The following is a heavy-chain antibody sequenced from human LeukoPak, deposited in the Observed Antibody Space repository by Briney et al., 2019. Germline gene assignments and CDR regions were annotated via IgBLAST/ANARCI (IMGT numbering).Heavy chain of an antibody. CDR2: IYYSGNT. CDR1: GGSISSYY. V-gene: IGHV4-59*08. D-gene: IGHD5-18*01. CDR3: ARVGYSYGFDY. J-gene: IGHJ4*02. Sequence: SETLSLTCTVSGGSISSYYWSWIRQPPGKKLEWIGYIYYSGNTNYNPSLKSRLTISIDTSKNQFSLKLRSVTAADTAVYFRARVGYSYGFDYWGQGTLVTVSS.